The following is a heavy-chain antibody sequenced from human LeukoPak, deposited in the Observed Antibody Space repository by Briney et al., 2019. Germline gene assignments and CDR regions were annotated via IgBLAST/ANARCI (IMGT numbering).Heavy chain of an antibody. Sequence: ASVKVSCKASGYTFTSYDINWVRQATGQGLEWMGWMNPNSGNTGYAQKFQGRVTMTRNTSISTAYMELSSLRSEDTAVYYCARRIRLDYDFWSGTWGWFDPWGQGTLVTVSS. V-gene: IGHV1-8*01. CDR3: ARRIRLDYDFWSGTWGWFDP. D-gene: IGHD3-3*01. CDR1: GYTFTSYD. J-gene: IGHJ5*02. CDR2: MNPNSGNT.